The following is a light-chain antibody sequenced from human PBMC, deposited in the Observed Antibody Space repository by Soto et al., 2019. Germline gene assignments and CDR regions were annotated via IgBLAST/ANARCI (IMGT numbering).Light chain of an antibody. J-gene: IGLJ3*02. CDR1: SNDVGSYNL. V-gene: IGLV2-23*02. CDR2: EVI. Sequence: QSVLTQPASVSGSPGQSITVSCTGTSNDVGSYNLVSWYQQLPGKAPRLMIYEVIKRPSGVSNRFSGSKSGNTASLTISGLQTEDEADYYCCSYAGGSTWVFGRGTKLTVL. CDR3: CSYAGGSTWV.